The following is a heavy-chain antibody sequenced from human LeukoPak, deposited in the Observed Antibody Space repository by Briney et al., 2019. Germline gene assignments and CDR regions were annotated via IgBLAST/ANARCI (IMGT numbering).Heavy chain of an antibody. J-gene: IGHJ4*02. D-gene: IGHD2/OR15-2a*01. CDR1: GFTFSNYA. V-gene: IGHV3-30-3*01. CDR2: ISYDGNFK. Sequence: PGRSLRLSCAASGFTFSNYAVHWVRQAPGKGLEWVAIISYDGNFKYYADSVKGRFTISRDNSKNTLYLQMNSLRPEDTAVYYCARGDYFDDSASPVDYWGQGTLVTVSS. CDR3: ARGDYFDDSASPVDY.